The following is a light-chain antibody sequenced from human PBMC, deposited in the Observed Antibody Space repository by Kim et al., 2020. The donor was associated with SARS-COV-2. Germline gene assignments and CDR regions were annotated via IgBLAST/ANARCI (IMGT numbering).Light chain of an antibody. CDR2: GNG. J-gene: IGLJ3*02. CDR1: NNNVGNQG. Sequence: LTQPPSVSKGLRQTATLTCTGNNNNVGNQGAAWLQQHQGHPPKIVFYGNGKRPSGTSERFSASRSGNTASLTITGLQPEDEADYYCSAWDTSLDAWVFGGGTQLTVL. V-gene: IGLV10-54*01. CDR3: SAWDTSLDAWV.